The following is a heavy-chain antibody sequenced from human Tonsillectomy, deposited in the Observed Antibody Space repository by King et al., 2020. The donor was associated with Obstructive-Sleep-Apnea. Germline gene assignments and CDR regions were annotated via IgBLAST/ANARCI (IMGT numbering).Heavy chain of an antibody. V-gene: IGHV4-39*07. J-gene: IGHJ6*02. Sequence: QLQESGPGLVKPSETLSLTCSVSGDSISNSSYYWGWIRQPPGKRLEWIGTIYYPGSTYYTPSLKSRVTISVDTSNNQFSLKLTSVTAADTAVYYCARDAGSYYYGMDVWGQGTTVTVSS. CDR2: IYYPGST. CDR1: GDSISNSSYY. CDR3: ARDAGSYYYGMDV.